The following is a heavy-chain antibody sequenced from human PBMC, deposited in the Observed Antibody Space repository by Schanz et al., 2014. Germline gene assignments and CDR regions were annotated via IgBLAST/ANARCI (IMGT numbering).Heavy chain of an antibody. D-gene: IGHD1-1*01. J-gene: IGHJ2*01. CDR3: ARDVGRPGHFWYFDL. CDR1: GYVFTAYY. Sequence: QGHLVQSGAEVKEPGASVQVSCKASGYVFTAYYMHWVRQAPGQGLEWMGVTNPNGGAEFAQKFQGRISVTRATSTTTVYMELSSLTSDDTAVYFCARDVGRPGHFWYFDLWGRGTLVTGSS. CDR2: TNPNGGA. V-gene: IGHV1-2*02.